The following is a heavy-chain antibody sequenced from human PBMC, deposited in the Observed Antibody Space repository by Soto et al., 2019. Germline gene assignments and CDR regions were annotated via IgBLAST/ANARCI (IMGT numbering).Heavy chain of an antibody. CDR2: IIPIFGTA. D-gene: IGHD5-12*01. CDR3: ARGANSGYAPAGHLVY. Sequence: QVQLVQSGAEVKKPGSSVKVSCKASGGTLSSYAISWVRQAPGQGLEWMGGIIPIFGTANYAQKFQGRVTITADESTSTAYMELSSLRSEDTAVYYCARGANSGYAPAGHLVYWGQGTLVTVSS. V-gene: IGHV1-69*12. CDR1: GGTLSSYA. J-gene: IGHJ4*02.